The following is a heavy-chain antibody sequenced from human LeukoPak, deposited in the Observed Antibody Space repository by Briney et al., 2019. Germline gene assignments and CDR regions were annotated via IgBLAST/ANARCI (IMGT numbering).Heavy chain of an antibody. V-gene: IGHV3-15*05. CDR2: IKSKTDGGTT. Sequence: PGGSLRLSCAASGFTFSNAWMSWVRQAPGKGLEWVGRIKSKTDGGTTDYAAPVKGRFTISRDDSKNTLYLQMKSLRPEDTAVYYCAKDRVLQRNTLVRGVMKGFDNWGQGTLVTVSS. CDR1: GFTFSNAW. J-gene: IGHJ4*02. CDR3: AKDRVLQRNTLVRGVMKGFDN. D-gene: IGHD3-10*01.